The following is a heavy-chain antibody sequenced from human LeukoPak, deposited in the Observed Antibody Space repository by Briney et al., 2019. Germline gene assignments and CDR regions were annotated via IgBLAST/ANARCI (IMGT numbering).Heavy chain of an antibody. CDR2: IYHSGST. D-gene: IGHD1-26*01. CDR1: GGSISSSNW. J-gene: IGHJ6*02. V-gene: IGHV4-4*02. CDR3: ARSGSYTPVPSYGMDV. Sequence: SGTLSLTCAASGGSISSSNWWSWVRQPPGKGLEWIGEIYHSGSTNYNPSLKSRVTISVDKSKNQFSLKLSSVTAADTAVYYCARSGSYTPVPSYGMDVWGQGTTVTVSS.